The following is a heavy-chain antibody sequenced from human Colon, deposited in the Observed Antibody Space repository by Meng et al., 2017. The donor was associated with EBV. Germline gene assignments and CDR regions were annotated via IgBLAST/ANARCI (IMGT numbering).Heavy chain of an antibody. Sequence: VHLQEAGPGRCMPSGTLSLICAVSGASIGSSYWWTWVRQPPEKGLEWIGEIYHSGSTNYNPSLKSRLTLSVDKSKSQFSLELISVTAADTAVYYCARGRRFGSGRYALDYWGQGTLVTVSS. D-gene: IGHD3-10*01. J-gene: IGHJ4*02. CDR1: GASIGSSYW. CDR3: ARGRRFGSGRYALDY. CDR2: IYHSGST. V-gene: IGHV4-4*02.